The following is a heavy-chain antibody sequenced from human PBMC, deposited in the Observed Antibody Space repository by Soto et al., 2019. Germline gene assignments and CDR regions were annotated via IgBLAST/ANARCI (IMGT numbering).Heavy chain of an antibody. Sequence: GGSLSLSSAASEFTVSSNYMSWVRPAPGKGLEWVSVIYSGGSTYYADSVKGRFTISRDNSKNTLYLQMNSLRAEDTAVYYCARDSGVCFGELFHYYYGMDVWGQGTTVTVSS. J-gene: IGHJ6*02. CDR1: EFTVSSNY. V-gene: IGHV3-66*01. D-gene: IGHD3-10*01. CDR3: ARDSGVCFGELFHYYYGMDV. CDR2: IYSGGST.